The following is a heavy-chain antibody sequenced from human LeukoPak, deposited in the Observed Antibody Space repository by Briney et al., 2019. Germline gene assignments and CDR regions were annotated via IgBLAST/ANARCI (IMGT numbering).Heavy chain of an antibody. Sequence: SETLSLTCTVSGGSISSYYWSWIRQPPGKGLEWIGYIYYSGSTSYNPSLKSRVTISVDTSKNQFSLKLSSVTAADTAVYYCARGGGYTGNYYYYYYGMDVWGQGTTVTVSS. D-gene: IGHD5-24*01. J-gene: IGHJ6*02. V-gene: IGHV4-59*01. CDR2: IYYSGST. CDR3: ARGGGYTGNYYYYYYGMDV. CDR1: GGSISSYY.